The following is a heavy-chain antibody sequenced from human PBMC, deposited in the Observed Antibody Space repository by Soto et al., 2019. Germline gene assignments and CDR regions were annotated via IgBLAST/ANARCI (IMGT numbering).Heavy chain of an antibody. CDR2: IYYSGST. Sequence: PSETLSLTCTVSGGSISSYYWSWIRQPPGKGLEWIGYIYYSGSTNYNPSLKSRVTISVDTSKNQFSLKLSSVTAADTAVYYCARSGIAAYSFDYWGQGTLVTVSS. CDR3: ARSGIAAYSFDY. CDR1: GGSISSYY. J-gene: IGHJ4*02. V-gene: IGHV4-59*08. D-gene: IGHD6-13*01.